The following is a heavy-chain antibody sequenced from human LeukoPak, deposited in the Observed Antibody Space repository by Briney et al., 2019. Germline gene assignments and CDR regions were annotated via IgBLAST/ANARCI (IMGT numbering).Heavy chain of an antibody. Sequence: QPGGSLRLSCADSGFLFSNSWMAWVRQAPGRGLEWLANINQDGSAKTCVDSVKGQFTISRDNAKNSLYLQMNSLRAEDTAMYYCARDSGYNAFDYWGQGTLVTVSS. V-gene: IGHV3-7*05. CDR2: INQDGSAK. CDR3: ARDSGYNAFDY. CDR1: GFLFSNSW. J-gene: IGHJ4*02. D-gene: IGHD5-12*01.